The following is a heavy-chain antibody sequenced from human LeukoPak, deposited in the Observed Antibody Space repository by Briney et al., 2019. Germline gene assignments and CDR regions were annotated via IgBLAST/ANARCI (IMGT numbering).Heavy chain of an antibody. J-gene: IGHJ5*02. CDR2: ISAYNGNT. V-gene: IGHV1-18*01. Sequence: ASVKVSCKASGYTFTSYGISWVRQAPGQGLEWMGWISAYNGNTNYAQKLQGRVTMTTDTSTSTAYMELRSLRSDDTAVYYCARDIPYSGSYFAGESWFDPWGQGTLVTVSS. CDR3: ARDIPYSGSYFAGESWFDP. CDR1: GYTFTSYG. D-gene: IGHD1-26*01.